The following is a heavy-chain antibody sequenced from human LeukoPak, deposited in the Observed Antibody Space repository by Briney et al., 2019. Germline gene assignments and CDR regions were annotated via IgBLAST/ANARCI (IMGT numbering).Heavy chain of an antibody. CDR1: GGSISSSSYY. Sequence: SETLSLTCTVSGGSISSSSYYWGWIRQPPGKGLEWIGSIYYSGSTYYTASLKRRLTISVDTSRNQFSLKLSSVTAADTAVYYCASGYSSGWSAHGGWFDPWGQGTLVTVSS. V-gene: IGHV4-39*01. J-gene: IGHJ5*02. CDR2: IYYSGST. CDR3: ASGYSSGWSAHGGWFDP. D-gene: IGHD6-19*01.